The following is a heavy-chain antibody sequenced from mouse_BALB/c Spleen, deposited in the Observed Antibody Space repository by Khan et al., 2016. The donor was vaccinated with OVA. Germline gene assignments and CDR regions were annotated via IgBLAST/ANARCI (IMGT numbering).Heavy chain of an antibody. CDR2: INPSTGYT. CDR1: GYTFTKYW. V-gene: IGHV1-7*01. CDR3: VNHGSSSAWFTY. Sequence: VQLQQPGAELAKPGASVKMSCKASGYTFTKYWMHWVKQRPGQGLEWIGYINPSTGYTEYNQKFKDKATLTADKSSSTAYMQLSSLTSEDSAVYYCVNHGSSSAWFTYWGQGTLVTVSA. D-gene: IGHD1-1*01. J-gene: IGHJ3*01.